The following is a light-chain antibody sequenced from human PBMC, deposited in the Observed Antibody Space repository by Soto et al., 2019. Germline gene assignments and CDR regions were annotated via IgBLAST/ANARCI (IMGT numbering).Light chain of an antibody. J-gene: IGLJ2*01. CDR2: DDN. V-gene: IGLV1-40*01. CDR1: SSNIGANYH. Sequence: QSMLTQPPSVSGAPGQRVTISCTGSSSNIGANYHVHWYQQVPGRAPKLLIYDDNNRPSGVPDRFSGSKSGTSASLAITGLQADDESDYYCQSYDSTLTGVVFGGGTKLTVL. CDR3: QSYDSTLTGVV.